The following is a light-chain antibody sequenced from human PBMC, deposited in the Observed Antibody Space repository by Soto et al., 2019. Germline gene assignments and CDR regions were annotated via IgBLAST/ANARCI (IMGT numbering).Light chain of an antibody. CDR1: SSDVGSYNY. J-gene: IGLJ1*01. CDR3: SSFTTSSTLGV. CDR2: DVS. V-gene: IGLV2-14*01. Sequence: QSALTQPASVSGSPGQSITISCTGTSSDVGSYNYVSWYQQHPGKAPTLMIYDVSNRPSGVSNRFSGSKSGNTASLTISWLQADDEADYYCSSFTTSSTLGVFGTGTKLTVL.